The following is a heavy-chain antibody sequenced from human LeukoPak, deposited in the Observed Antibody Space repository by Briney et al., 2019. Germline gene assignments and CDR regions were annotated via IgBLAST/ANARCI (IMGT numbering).Heavy chain of an antibody. J-gene: IGHJ4*02. CDR3: ARRIAAAGHFDY. CDR2: INPDSGGT. Sequence: ASVKVSCKASGYTFTGYYLYWVRQAPGQGLEWMGRINPDSGGTNYAQKFQGRVTMTRDTSISTAYMELSSLRSDDTAVFYCARRIAAAGHFDYWGPGTLVTVSS. D-gene: IGHD6-13*01. V-gene: IGHV1-2*06. CDR1: GYTFTGYY.